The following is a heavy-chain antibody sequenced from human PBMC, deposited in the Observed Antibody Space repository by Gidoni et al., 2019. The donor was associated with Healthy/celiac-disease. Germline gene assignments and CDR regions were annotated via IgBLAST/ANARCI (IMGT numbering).Heavy chain of an antibody. CDR2: ICYSGST. CDR3: ATPLRLWPYYAFDI. V-gene: IGHV4-61*01. Sequence: QVQLQESGPGLVKPSETLYLTCTVSGGSVSSGSYYWSWIRQPPGKGLEWRGYICYSGSTNANPSLKSRVTISVDTSNNQFSLKLSSLTAADTAVYYCATPLRLWPYYAFDIWGQGTMVTVSS. D-gene: IGHD5-18*01. J-gene: IGHJ3*02. CDR1: GGSVSSGSYY.